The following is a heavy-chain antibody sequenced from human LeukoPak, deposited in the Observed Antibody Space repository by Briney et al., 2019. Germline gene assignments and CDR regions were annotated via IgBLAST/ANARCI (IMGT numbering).Heavy chain of an antibody. CDR3: ARHDSSGPYNAFDV. J-gene: IGHJ3*01. Sequence: SETLSLTCTVSGGSISSSSYYWGWIRQPPGKGMEWIGTIYDRGSTYYNPSLKSRVTISADTSKNQFSLKLSSVTAADTAEYYCARHDSSGPYNAFDVWGQGTMVTVSS. D-gene: IGHD3-22*01. CDR1: GGSISSSSYY. V-gene: IGHV4-39*01. CDR2: IYDRGST.